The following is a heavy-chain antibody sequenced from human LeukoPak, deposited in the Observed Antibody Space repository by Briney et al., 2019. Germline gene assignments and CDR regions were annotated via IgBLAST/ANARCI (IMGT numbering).Heavy chain of an antibody. J-gene: IGHJ3*02. D-gene: IGHD1-26*01. CDR1: GGSISTSSYY. V-gene: IGHV3-23*01. Sequence: ETLSLTCTVSGGSISTSSYYWGWIRQPPGKGLEWVSAISGSGASTYYADSVKGRFTISRDSSKNTLYLQMNSLRVEDTAKYYCAKEDSSVSYYIGGLDIWGQGTMVIVSS. CDR3: AKEDSSVSYYIGGLDI. CDR2: ISGSGAST.